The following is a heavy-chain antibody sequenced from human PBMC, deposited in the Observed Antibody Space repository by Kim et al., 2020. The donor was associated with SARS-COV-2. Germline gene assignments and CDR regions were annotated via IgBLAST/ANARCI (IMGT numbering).Heavy chain of an antibody. Sequence: TYNNPSLKGRGTISVDTSKKQFSLRLSSVTAADAAVYYCARHLRNWYFDLWGRGTLVTVSS. J-gene: IGHJ2*01. CDR3: ARHLRNWYFDL. V-gene: IGHV4-39*01. CDR2: T.